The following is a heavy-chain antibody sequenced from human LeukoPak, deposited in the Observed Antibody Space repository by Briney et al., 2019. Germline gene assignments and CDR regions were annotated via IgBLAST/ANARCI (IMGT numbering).Heavy chain of an antibody. V-gene: IGHV3-48*03. CDR1: LFTFSSYE. CDR2: ISSSGSTI. CDR3: AREGVKGMDV. J-gene: IGHJ6*02. D-gene: IGHD3-16*01. Sequence: GGSLRLSCAASLFTFSSYEMNWVCEAPGKGLEGVSYISSSGSTIYYADSVKGRFTISRDNAKNSLYLQMNSLTAEDTAVYYCAREGVKGMDVWGQGTTVTVSS.